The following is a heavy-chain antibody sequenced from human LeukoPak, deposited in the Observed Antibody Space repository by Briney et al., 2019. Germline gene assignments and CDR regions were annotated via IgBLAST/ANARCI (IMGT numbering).Heavy chain of an antibody. V-gene: IGHV3-23*01. Sequence: GGSLRLSCAASGFTFNDYAMSWVRQYPGKGLEWVSAIGGSGGSTYYADSVKGRFTISRDNSKNTLYLQMNSLRAEDTALHYCAKERGIYSGYDYFDYWGQGTLVTVSS. D-gene: IGHD5-12*01. CDR1: GFTFNDYA. CDR3: AKERGIYSGYDYFDY. CDR2: IGGSGGST. J-gene: IGHJ4*02.